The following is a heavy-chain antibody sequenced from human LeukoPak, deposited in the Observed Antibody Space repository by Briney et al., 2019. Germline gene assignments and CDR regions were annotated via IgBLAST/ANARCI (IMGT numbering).Heavy chain of an antibody. Sequence: SETLSLTCAVYGGSFSGYYWSWIRQPPGKGLEWIGYIYYSGSTNYNPSLKSRVTISVDTSKNQFSLKLSSVTAADTAVYYCASGDYGDYVVPFGYWGQGTLVTVSS. D-gene: IGHD4-17*01. V-gene: IGHV4-59*01. CDR3: ASGDYGDYVVPFGY. J-gene: IGHJ4*02. CDR2: IYYSGST. CDR1: GGSFSGYY.